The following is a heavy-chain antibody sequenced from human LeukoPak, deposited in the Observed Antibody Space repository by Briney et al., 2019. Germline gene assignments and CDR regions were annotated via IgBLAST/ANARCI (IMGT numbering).Heavy chain of an antibody. CDR2: ISGSDSDI. V-gene: IGHV3-11*04. J-gene: IGHJ4*02. CDR3: ARDLSALRYFDWLAEDY. CDR1: GFPFSDYY. D-gene: IGHD3-9*01. Sequence: GGSLRLSCVASGFPFSDYYMSWIRQAPGEGLDWVAYISGSDSDIYYADSVKGRFTISRDSAKNSLYLQMNSLRVEDTAVYYCARDLSALRYFDWLAEDYWGQGTLVTVSS.